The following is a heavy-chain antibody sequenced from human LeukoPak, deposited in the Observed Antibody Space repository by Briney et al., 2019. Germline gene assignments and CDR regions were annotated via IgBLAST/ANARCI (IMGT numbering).Heavy chain of an antibody. CDR3: ATYHSGTSGDWFDP. Sequence: GESLKISCKGSEYIFTNYWIGWVRLMPGRGLEWMGNIYPEVSETIYSPSFQGQVTISADKSISTAYLQWSSLKTSDTAIYYCATYHSGTSGDWFDPWGQGTLVTVSS. D-gene: IGHD1-26*01. J-gene: IGHJ5*02. CDR2: IYPEVSET. CDR1: EYIFTNYW. V-gene: IGHV5-51*01.